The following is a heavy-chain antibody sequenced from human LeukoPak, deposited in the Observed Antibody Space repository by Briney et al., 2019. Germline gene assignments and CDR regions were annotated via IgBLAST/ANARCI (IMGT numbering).Heavy chain of an antibody. J-gene: IGHJ5*02. CDR1: GYTLTELS. CDR2: FDPEDGET. D-gene: IGHD3-22*01. V-gene: IGHV1-24*01. Sequence: ASVKVSCKVSGYTLTELSMHWVRQAPGKGLEWMGGFDPEDGETIYAQKFQGRVTMTEDTSTDTAYMELSSLRSEDTAVYYCATVESTYYYDSSGYLAWGQGTLVTVSS. CDR3: ATVESTYYYDSSGYLA.